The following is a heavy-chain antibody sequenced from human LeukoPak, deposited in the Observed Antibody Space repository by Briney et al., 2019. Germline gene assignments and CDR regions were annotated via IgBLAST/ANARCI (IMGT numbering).Heavy chain of an antibody. J-gene: IGHJ4*02. CDR1: GGSISSYY. D-gene: IGHD1-26*01. CDR2: IYYSGST. Sequence: SETLSLTCTVSGGSISSYYWSWIRQPPGKVLEWIGYIYYSGSTNYNPSLKSRVNISVDTSKNQFSLKLSSVTAADTAVYYCARGGSSTFDYWGQGTLVTVSS. V-gene: IGHV4-59*12. CDR3: ARGGSSTFDY.